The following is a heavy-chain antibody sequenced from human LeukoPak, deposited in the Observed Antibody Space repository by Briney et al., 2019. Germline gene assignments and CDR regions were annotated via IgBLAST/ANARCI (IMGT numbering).Heavy chain of an antibody. CDR2: IIPIFGTA. J-gene: IGHJ5*02. CDR1: GGTFSSYA. CDR3: ARSWYCGGDCYSETNWFDP. Sequence: SVKVSCKASGGTFSSYAISWVRQAPGQGLEWMGGIIPIFGTANYAQKFQGRVTITADESTSTAYMELSSLRSEDTAVYYCARSWYCGGDCYSETNWFDPWGQGTLVTVSS. D-gene: IGHD2-21*02. V-gene: IGHV1-69*01.